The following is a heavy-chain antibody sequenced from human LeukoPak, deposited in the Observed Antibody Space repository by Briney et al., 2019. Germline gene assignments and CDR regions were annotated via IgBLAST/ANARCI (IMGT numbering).Heavy chain of an antibody. J-gene: IGHJ4*02. CDR1: GGSISSYQ. Sequence: PSETLSLTCTVSGGSISSYQWRWIRQPPGKGLEWIGYISYSGFTNYNPSLKSRVTISLDTSKNQFSLKLTSVTAADTAVYYCAGHHPRNTVDFWGQGTLVTVSS. D-gene: IGHD2-8*02. CDR2: ISYSGFT. V-gene: IGHV4-59*08. CDR3: AGHHPRNTVDF.